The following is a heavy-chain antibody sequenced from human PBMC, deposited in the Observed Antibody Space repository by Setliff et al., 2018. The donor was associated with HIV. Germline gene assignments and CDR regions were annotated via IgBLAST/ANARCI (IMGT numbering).Heavy chain of an antibody. CDR1: GASVTSHH. V-gene: IGHV4-4*07. J-gene: IGHJ4*02. D-gene: IGHD6-13*01. CDR3: ARGSRSHGGMFGY. CDR2: IHIGGNT. Sequence: SETLSLTCTVSGASVTSHHWTSSRQPAGKRLEWLGRIHIGGNTNYNPSLTSRVTMSLDTSKNQFSLKLSSVTAADTAIYFCARGSRSHGGMFGYWGQGTLVTVSS.